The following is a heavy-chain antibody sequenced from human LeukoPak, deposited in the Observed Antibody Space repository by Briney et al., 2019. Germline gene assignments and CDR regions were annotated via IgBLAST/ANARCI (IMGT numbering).Heavy chain of an antibody. CDR1: GDSISSYY. V-gene: IGHV4-59*08. CDR2: ISYSGST. D-gene: IGHD1-1*01. Sequence: LETLSLTCTVSGDSISSYYWSWIRQPPGKGLEWIGYISYSGSTNYNPSLESRVTISGDTSKNQFSLKLSSVTAADTAFYYCARQSRGTTARLFDYWGQGTLVTVSS. CDR3: ARQSRGTTARLFDY. J-gene: IGHJ4*02.